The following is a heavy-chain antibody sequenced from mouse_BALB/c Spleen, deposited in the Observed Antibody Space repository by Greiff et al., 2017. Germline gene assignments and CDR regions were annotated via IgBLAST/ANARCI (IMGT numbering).Heavy chain of an antibody. CDR3: ARGGITRAMDY. D-gene: IGHD2-4*01. J-gene: IGHJ4*01. Sequence: EVQLQESGAELVRPGALVKLSCKASGFNIKDYYMHWVKQRPEQGLEWIGWIDPENGNTIYDPKFQGKASITADTSSNTAYLQLSSLTSEDTAVYYCARGGITRAMDYWGQGTSVTVSS. CDR2: IDPENGNT. V-gene: IGHV14-1*02. CDR1: GFNIKDYY.